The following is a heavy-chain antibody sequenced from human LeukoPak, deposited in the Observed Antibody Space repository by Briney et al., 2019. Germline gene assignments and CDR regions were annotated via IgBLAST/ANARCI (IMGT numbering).Heavy chain of an antibody. CDR1: GYTLTELS. J-gene: IGHJ4*02. CDR2: ISAYNGNT. D-gene: IGHD3-22*01. CDR3: ASGHYYDSSGYYY. Sequence: ASVKVSCKVSGYTLTELSMHWVRQAPGKGLEWMGWISAYNGNTNYAQKLQGRVTMTTDTSTSTAYMELRSLRSDDTAVYYCASGHYYDSSGYYYWGQGTLVTVSS. V-gene: IGHV1-18*01.